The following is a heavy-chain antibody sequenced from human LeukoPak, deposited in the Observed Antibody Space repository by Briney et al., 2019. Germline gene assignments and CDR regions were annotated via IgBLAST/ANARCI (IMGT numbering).Heavy chain of an antibody. Sequence: ASVKVSCKASGYTFTSYPISWVRQAPGQGLEWMGWITTYNGNTHYAQKLQGRVTMTTETSTSAAYMDLRGLRSDDTAVYYCARGYDYGDYVGDFDYWGQGTLVTVSS. D-gene: IGHD4-17*01. CDR3: ARGYDYGDYVGDFDY. J-gene: IGHJ4*02. CDR2: ITTYNGNT. V-gene: IGHV1-18*01. CDR1: GYTFTSYP.